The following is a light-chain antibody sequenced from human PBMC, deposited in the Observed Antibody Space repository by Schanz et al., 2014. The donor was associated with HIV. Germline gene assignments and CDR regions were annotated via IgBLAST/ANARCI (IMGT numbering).Light chain of an antibody. CDR1: SSDIGAFNF. Sequence: QSVLTQPRSVSWSPGQSITISCTGTSSDIGAFNFVSWYQHHPGKAPKVIIYDVGKRPSGVPDRFSGSKSGNAASLTISGLQSDDEAYYHCCSYAGSNNVVFGGGTKVTVL. CDR2: DVG. V-gene: IGLV2-11*01. J-gene: IGLJ2*01. CDR3: CSYAGSNNVV.